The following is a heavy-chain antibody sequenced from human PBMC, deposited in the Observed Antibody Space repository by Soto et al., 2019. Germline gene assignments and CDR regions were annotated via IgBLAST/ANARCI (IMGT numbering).Heavy chain of an antibody. J-gene: IGHJ6*02. D-gene: IGHD6-19*01. CDR3: AKEGEGRSGPAGYGMDV. CDR1: GFTFSSYA. V-gene: IGHV3-23*01. CDR2: ISGSGGST. Sequence: GGSLRLSCAASGFTFSSYAMSWVRQAPGKGLEWVSAISGSGGSTYYEDSGKGRLTISRDNPKNTLFLQMNSLRGEDSAVYHCAKEGEGRSGPAGYGMDVWGQGTTVTVSS.